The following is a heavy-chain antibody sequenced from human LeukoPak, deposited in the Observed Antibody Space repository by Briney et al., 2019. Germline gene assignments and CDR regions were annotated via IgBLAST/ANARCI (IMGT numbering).Heavy chain of an antibody. CDR1: GFSFRSFS. D-gene: IGHD1-1*01. CDR2: ISSSGSTL. J-gene: IGHJ5*01. Sequence: GGSLRLSCAASGFSFRSFSMNWVRQAPGKGLEWVSYISSSGSTLYYADSVKGRFTISRDNAKSSLYLQMDSLRAEDTAVYYCAKALVPERIRRTTLPPSDSWGHGLFVTVSS. CDR3: AKALVPERIRRTTLPPSDS. V-gene: IGHV3-48*01.